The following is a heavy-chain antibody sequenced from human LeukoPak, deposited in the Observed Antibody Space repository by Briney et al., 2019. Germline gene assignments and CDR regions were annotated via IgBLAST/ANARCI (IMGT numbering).Heavy chain of an antibody. CDR1: GFTFDDYA. D-gene: IGHD6-6*01. V-gene: IGHV3-9*01. Sequence: GRSLRLSCAASGFTFDDYAMHWVRQAPGKGLEWVSGISWNSGSIGYADSVKGRFTISRDNAKNSLYLQMNSLRAEDTAVYYCARDSGYSSSALDYWGQGTLVTVSP. CDR2: ISWNSGSI. CDR3: ARDSGYSSSALDY. J-gene: IGHJ4*02.